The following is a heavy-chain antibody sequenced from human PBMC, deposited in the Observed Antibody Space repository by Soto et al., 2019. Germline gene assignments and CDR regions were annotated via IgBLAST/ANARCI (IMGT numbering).Heavy chain of an antibody. CDR3: ARVLYYGSVSYSPYGMDV. D-gene: IGHD3-10*01. CDR1: GVSFNNNG. CDR2: VSPPFRTS. J-gene: IGHJ6*02. Sequence: QVQLVQSGAEVKKPGSSVKVSCKTSGVSFNNNGIGWVRQAPGHGLEWMGGVSPPFRTSNYARKFQGRISFTADASTVTVNMELSSLTSEDTAQYYCARVLYYGSVSYSPYGMDVWGQGTTVTVSS. V-gene: IGHV1-69*01.